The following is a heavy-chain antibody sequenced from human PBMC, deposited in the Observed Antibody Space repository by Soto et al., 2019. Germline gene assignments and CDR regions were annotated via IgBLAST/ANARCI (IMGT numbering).Heavy chain of an antibody. D-gene: IGHD6-13*01. CDR3: VKDESINWYSGHFRH. V-gene: IGHV3-9*01. CDR2: INWNSGSI. J-gene: IGHJ1*01. CDR1: GFTFDDYA. Sequence: GGSLRLSCAASGFTFDDYAMHWARQVPGKGLEWVSGINWNSGSIGYADSVKGRFAISRDNAKNSLHLQMNSLRAEDTAFYYCVKDESINWYSGHFRHWGQGTLVTVSS.